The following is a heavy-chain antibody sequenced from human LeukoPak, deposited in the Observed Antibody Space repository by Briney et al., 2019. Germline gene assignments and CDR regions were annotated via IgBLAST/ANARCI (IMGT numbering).Heavy chain of an antibody. CDR2: IYHSGGT. D-gene: IGHD5-24*01. J-gene: IGHJ5*02. V-gene: IGHV4-38-2*02. CDR1: GYSISSGYY. CDR3: AASIPGDDYRKARGWFAP. Sequence: SETLSLTCTVSGYSISSGYYWGWIRQPPGKGLEWIGSIYHSGGTYYNPSLKSRVTISVDTSKNQFSLKLSSVTAADTAVYYCAASIPGDDYRKARGWFAPWGQGTLVTVSS.